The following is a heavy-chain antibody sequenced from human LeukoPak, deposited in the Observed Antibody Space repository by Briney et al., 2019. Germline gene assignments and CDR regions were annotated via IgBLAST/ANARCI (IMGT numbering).Heavy chain of an antibody. V-gene: IGHV3-23*01. J-gene: IGHJ6*02. CDR3: AKGPDCSGGSCYSPLGGMDV. Sequence: GGSLRLSCAASGFTFSSYAMSWVRQAPEKGLEWVSAISGSGGSTYYADSVKGRFTISRDNSKNTLYLQMNSPRAEDTAVYYCAKGPDCSGGSCYSPLGGMDVWGQGTTVTVSS. D-gene: IGHD2-15*01. CDR1: GFTFSSYA. CDR2: ISGSGGST.